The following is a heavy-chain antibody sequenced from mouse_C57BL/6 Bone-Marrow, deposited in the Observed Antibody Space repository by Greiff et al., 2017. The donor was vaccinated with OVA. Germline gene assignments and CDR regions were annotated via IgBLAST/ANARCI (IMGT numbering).Heavy chain of an antibody. Sequence: QVQLQQPGAEFVKPGASVKLSCKASGYTFTNYYIQWIKQRPGQGLEWIGEIDPSDSYTNYNQKFKGKATLTVDTSSSTAYIQLSSLKSEDSAVYYCGSWDFAYWGQGTLVTVSA. CDR2: IDPSDSYT. V-gene: IGHV1-50*01. CDR3: GSWDFAY. J-gene: IGHJ3*01. D-gene: IGHD1-1*01. CDR1: GYTFTNYY.